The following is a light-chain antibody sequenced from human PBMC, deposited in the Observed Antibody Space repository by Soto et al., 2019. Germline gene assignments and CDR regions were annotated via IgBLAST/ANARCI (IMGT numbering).Light chain of an antibody. Sequence: QSALTQPASVSGSPGQSITISCSGTSSDVGGSDYVSWYQQHPGEAPKLMIYDVSYRPSGISNRFSGSKSGNXASLTISGLQAEDEADYFCSSYTSSAPGVLFGGGTKLTVL. CDR3: SSYTSSAPGVL. CDR2: DVS. V-gene: IGLV2-14*03. J-gene: IGLJ2*01. CDR1: SSDVGGSDY.